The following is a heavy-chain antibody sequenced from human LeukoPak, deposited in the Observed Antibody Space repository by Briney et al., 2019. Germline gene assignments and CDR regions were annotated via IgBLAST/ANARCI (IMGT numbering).Heavy chain of an antibody. CDR2: IYPGDSDT. Sequence: GESLKISCKGSGYSFTSYWIGWVRQMPGKGLEWMGVIYPGDSDTRYSPSFQGQVTISADKSITTAYLQWSSLKASDTAMYYCARILQPAERGALDIWGQGTMVTVSS. V-gene: IGHV5-51*01. J-gene: IGHJ3*02. CDR1: GYSFTSYW. D-gene: IGHD2-2*01. CDR3: ARILQPAERGALDI.